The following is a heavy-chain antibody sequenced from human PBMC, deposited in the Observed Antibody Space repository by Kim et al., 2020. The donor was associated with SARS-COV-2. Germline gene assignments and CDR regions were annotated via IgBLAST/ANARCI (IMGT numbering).Heavy chain of an antibody. CDR3: ARDQGSSIWRVQDYYYM. V-gene: IGHV3-21*01. D-gene: IGHD3-10*01. CDR1: GFTFSTYS. Sequence: GGSLRLSCAASGFTFSTYSMNWVRQAPGKGLEWVSSISTTSSYIYYAESVKGRFTISRDNAKNSLSLQMNSLRAEDTAVYFCARDQGSSIWRVQDYYYM. CDR2: ISTTSSYI. J-gene: IGHJ6*03.